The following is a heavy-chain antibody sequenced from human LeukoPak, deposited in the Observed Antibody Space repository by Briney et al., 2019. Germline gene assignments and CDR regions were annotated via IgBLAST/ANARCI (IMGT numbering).Heavy chain of an antibody. CDR3: ARSDTYIAADAFDI. CDR1: GYTFTTYD. Sequence: ASVKVSCKASGYTFTTYDINWVRQATGHGLERMGWMNPNSGNTGYARKFQGRVTMTRDTSISTAYMELSSLRSEDTAVYYCARSDTYIAADAFDIWGQGTMVTVSP. J-gene: IGHJ3*02. D-gene: IGHD6-13*01. V-gene: IGHV1-8*01. CDR2: MNPNSGNT.